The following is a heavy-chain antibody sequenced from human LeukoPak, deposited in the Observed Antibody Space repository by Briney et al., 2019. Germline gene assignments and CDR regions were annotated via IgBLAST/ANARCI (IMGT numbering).Heavy chain of an antibody. CDR1: GFTVSSNY. Sequence: GGSLRLSRGASGFTVSSNYMSWFRQDPGEGLEWVSGIYCGGTTYYADSVQGRFTITRDKSKNTQHLQMNSLVAAATALYSCTRDLGYVSGGSGYAAAFWGQGTLVTVSS. CDR2: IYCGGTT. D-gene: IGHD2-15*01. J-gene: IGHJ1*01. CDR3: TRDLGYVSGGSGYAAAF. V-gene: IGHV3-53*01.